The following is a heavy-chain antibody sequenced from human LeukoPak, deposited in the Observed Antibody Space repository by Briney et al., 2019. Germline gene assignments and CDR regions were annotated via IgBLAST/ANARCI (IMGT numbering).Heavy chain of an antibody. J-gene: IGHJ6*03. V-gene: IGHV4-59*11. CDR1: GGSISSHY. D-gene: IGHD5-24*01. CDR3: ARDRGMATITGYYYYYMDV. CDR2: IYYSGST. Sequence: PSETLSLTCTVSGGSISSHYWSWIRQPPGKGLEWIGYIYYSGSTNYNPSLKSRVTISVDTSKNQFSLKLSSVTAADTAVYYCARDRGMATITGYYYYYMDVWGKGTTVTVSS.